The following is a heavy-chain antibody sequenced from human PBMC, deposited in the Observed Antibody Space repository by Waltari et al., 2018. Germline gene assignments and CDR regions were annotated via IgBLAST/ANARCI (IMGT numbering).Heavy chain of an antibody. CDR3: ARGTPVYDYIWGSYRRGFDY. Sequence: QVQLQQWGAGLLKPSETLSLTCAVYGGSFSGYYWSWIRQPPGKGLEWIGEINHSGSTNYNPSLKSRVTISVDTSKNQFSLKLSSVTAADTAVYYCARGTPVYDYIWGSYRRGFDYWGQGTLVTVSS. D-gene: IGHD3-16*02. CDR1: GGSFSGYY. CDR2: INHSGST. J-gene: IGHJ4*02. V-gene: IGHV4-34*01.